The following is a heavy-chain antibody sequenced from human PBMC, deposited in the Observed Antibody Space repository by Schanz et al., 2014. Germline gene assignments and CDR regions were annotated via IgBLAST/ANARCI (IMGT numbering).Heavy chain of an antibody. D-gene: IGHD1-20*01. J-gene: IGHJ4*02. CDR1: GFSVGNKY. CDR3: ANNWNLDY. V-gene: IGHV3-48*01. Sequence: EVQLVESGGGLVQPGGSLRLSCAASGFSVGNKYMNWVRQAPGRGLEWVSYITYNGGTIYYADSVKGRFTISRDNAKNTVHLQMNSLRAEDTAVYYCANNWNLDYWGQGTLATVSS. CDR2: ITYNGGTI.